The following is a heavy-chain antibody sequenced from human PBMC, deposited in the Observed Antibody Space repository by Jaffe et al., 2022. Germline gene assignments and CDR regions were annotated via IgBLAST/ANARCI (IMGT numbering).Heavy chain of an antibody. V-gene: IGHV4-59*01. CDR2: IYYSGST. CDR3: ARAPVTISGYDFYAFDI. D-gene: IGHD5-12*01. J-gene: IGHJ3*02. CDR1: GGSISSYY. Sequence: QVQLQESGPGLVKPSETLSLTCTVSGGSISSYYWSWIRQPPGKGLEWIGYIYYSGSTNYNPSLKSRVTISVDTSKNQFSLKLSSVTAADTAVYYCARAPVTISGYDFYAFDIWGQGTMVTVSS.